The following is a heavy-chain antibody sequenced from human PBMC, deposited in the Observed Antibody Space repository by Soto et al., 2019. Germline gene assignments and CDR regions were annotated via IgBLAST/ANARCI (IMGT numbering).Heavy chain of an antibody. CDR1: GFAFSTFA. J-gene: IGHJ4*02. V-gene: IGHV3-23*01. CDR3: ARDQLRPGILYSLGVLLPEYGL. CDR2: ISVSGNNA. Sequence: GGSLRLSCAASGFAFSTFAMTWVRQAPGKGLEWVAAISVSGNNAYYADSVKGRFTISRDNSQNSVFLQMSSLRADDTAVYYCARDQLRPGILYSLGVLLPEYGLWGQGTLVTVSS. D-gene: IGHD3-22*01.